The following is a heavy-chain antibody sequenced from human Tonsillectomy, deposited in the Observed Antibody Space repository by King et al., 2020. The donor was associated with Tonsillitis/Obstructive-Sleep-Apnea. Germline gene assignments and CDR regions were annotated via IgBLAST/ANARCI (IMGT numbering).Heavy chain of an antibody. CDR1: GFTFNTYG. D-gene: IGHD3-3*01. J-gene: IGHJ6*03. CDR3: ARDSVRFLEWPLINYNQHYYMDV. V-gene: IGHV3-33*01. CDR2: IYYDGRKT. Sequence: QVQLVESGGGVVQPGTSLRLSCAASGFTFNTYGMHWVRQAPGEGLEWAALIYYDGRKTYYEDSVKGRFTISRDNSKNTPYLQMHSLTVEDTAVYYCARDSVRFLEWPLINYNQHYYMDVWGKGTTVTVSS.